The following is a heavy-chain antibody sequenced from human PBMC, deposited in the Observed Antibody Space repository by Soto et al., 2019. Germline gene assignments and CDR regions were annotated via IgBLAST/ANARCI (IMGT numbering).Heavy chain of an antibody. CDR2: ISWDGGST. Sequence: GGSLRLSCSASGVTFDDYAMHWVRQAPGKGLEWVSLISWDGGSTYYADSVKGRFTISRDNSKNSLYLQMSSLRAEDTALYYCAKDNSAYYYDSSGYYPAYWGQGTLVTVSS. D-gene: IGHD3-22*01. CDR3: AKDNSAYYYDSSGYYPAY. V-gene: IGHV3-43D*04. CDR1: GVTFDDYA. J-gene: IGHJ4*02.